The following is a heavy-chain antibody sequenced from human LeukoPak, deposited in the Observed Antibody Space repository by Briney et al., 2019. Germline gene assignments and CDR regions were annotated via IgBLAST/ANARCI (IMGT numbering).Heavy chain of an antibody. J-gene: IGHJ3*02. CDR1: GFTFSDYY. Sequence: GGSLRLSCAASGFTFSDYYMSWIRQAPGKGLEWVSYISSSGSTIYYADSVKGRFTISRDNAKNSLYLQMNSLRAEDTAVYYCARGFIYDRLDAFDIWGQGTMVTVSS. CDR3: ARGFIYDRLDAFDI. CDR2: ISSSGSTI. V-gene: IGHV3-11*01. D-gene: IGHD1-1*01.